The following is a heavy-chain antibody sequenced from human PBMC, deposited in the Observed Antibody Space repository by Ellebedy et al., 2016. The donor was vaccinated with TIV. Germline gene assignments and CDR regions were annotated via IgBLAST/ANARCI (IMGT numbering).Heavy chain of an antibody. CDR1: GDSISSSY. J-gene: IGHJ4*02. CDR3: ARGYAGYDFDH. Sequence: MPSETLSLTCTVSGDSISSSYWSWIRQPAGKGLEWIGRVYITGRTNYNPSLRSRVTMSLDTSKNQLSLRLTSVTAADTAVYYCARGYAGYDFDHWGQGILVTVSS. D-gene: IGHD5-12*01. CDR2: VYITGRT. V-gene: IGHV4-4*07.